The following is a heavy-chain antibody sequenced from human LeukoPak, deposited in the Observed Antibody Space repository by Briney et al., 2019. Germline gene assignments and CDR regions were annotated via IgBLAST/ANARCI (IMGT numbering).Heavy chain of an antibody. J-gene: IGHJ4*02. CDR1: GFTFSTYW. CDR2: IKTDGSST. Sequence: GGSLRLSCAASGFTFSTYWMHWVRQAPGKGLVWVSHIKTDGSSTTYADSVKGRFTISRDNSKNTLYLQMNSLRAEDTAVHYCARQPDDFSGWNNGQDFFDYWGQGTLVTVSS. D-gene: IGHD6-19*01. V-gene: IGHV3-74*01. CDR3: ARQPDDFSGWNNGQDFFDY.